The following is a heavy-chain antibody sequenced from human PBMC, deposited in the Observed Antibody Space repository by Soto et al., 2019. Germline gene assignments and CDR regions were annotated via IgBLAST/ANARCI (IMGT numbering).Heavy chain of an antibody. CDR1: GGTFSTYS. Sequence: QVQLVQSGAEVKKPGSSVKVSCKDSGGTFSTYSMFWVRQAPGQGLEWMGRIIPMLGVRNYAQRFQDRVTSSGDKCTATVQMEVSSVRSEDTALYYCTIGSWGGEVFEIWGQGTMVTVSS. CDR3: TIGSWGGEVFEI. D-gene: IGHD2-21*01. V-gene: IGHV1-69*02. CDR2: IIPMLGVR. J-gene: IGHJ3*02.